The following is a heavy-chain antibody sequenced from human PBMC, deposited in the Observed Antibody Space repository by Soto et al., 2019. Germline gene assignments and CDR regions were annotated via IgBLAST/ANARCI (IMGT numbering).Heavy chain of an antibody. CDR3: ARPRIAAALDY. J-gene: IGHJ4*02. Sequence: QVQLVESGGGVVQPGRSLRLSCAASGFTFSSYGMHWVRQAPGKGLEWVAVIWYDGSNKYYADSVKGRFTISRDNSKNTLYLQMNSLRAEDTAVYYCARPRIAAALDYWGQGTLVTVSS. CDR2: IWYDGSNK. V-gene: IGHV3-33*01. CDR1: GFTFSSYG. D-gene: IGHD6-13*01.